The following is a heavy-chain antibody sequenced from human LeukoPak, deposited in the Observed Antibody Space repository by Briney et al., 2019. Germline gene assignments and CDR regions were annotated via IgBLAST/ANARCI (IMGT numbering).Heavy chain of an antibody. CDR3: ARGLMPEYSGDDGLSDY. D-gene: IGHD5-12*01. Sequence: GGSLRLSCAASGFTVSSNYMSWVRQAPGKGLEWVSVIYSGGSTYYADSVKGRFTISRDNSKNTLYLQMNSLRAEDTAVYYCARGLMPEYSGDDGLSDYWGQGTLVTVSS. CDR2: IYSGGST. CDR1: GFTVSSNY. J-gene: IGHJ4*02. V-gene: IGHV3-66*01.